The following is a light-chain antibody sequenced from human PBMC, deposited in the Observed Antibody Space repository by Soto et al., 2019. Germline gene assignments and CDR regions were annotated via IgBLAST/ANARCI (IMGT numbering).Light chain of an antibody. CDR1: QSVSSY. J-gene: IGKJ5*01. V-gene: IGKV3-11*01. CDR2: DAS. CDR3: QQRRNWRVT. Sequence: EIVLTQSPATLSLSPGERATLSCRASQSVSSYLAWYQQKPGQAPRLLIYDASNRATGIPARFSGSGSGTDFPLPISSLEPEVFAVYYCQQRRNWRVTSGQGTRLEIK.